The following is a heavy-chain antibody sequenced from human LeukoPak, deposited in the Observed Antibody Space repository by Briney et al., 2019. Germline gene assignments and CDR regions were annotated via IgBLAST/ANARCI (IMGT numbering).Heavy chain of an antibody. V-gene: IGHV3-21*01. CDR1: GFTFSSYS. D-gene: IGHD4-23*01. Sequence: RGSLRLSWAASGFTFSSYSMNWVRQAPGKVLEWVSSISSSSSYIYYADSVKGRFTIYRDNAKNSMYLQMNSLRAEDTAVYYCARDRGGNSDFDYWGQGTLVTVSS. CDR3: ARDRGGNSDFDY. CDR2: ISSSSSYI. J-gene: IGHJ4*02.